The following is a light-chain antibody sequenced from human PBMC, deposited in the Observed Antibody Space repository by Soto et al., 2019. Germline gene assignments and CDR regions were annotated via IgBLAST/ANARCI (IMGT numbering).Light chain of an antibody. CDR3: QQYNNWPST. Sequence: EIVMTQSPATLSVSPGERATLSCRASQSVSSNLAWYQQKPGQAPRLLIYGASTRATGIPARFSGSGSGTEFTLTISSLQSEDFAVYHCQQYNNWPSTFGQGTKVDIK. J-gene: IGKJ1*01. CDR1: QSVSSN. V-gene: IGKV3-15*01. CDR2: GAS.